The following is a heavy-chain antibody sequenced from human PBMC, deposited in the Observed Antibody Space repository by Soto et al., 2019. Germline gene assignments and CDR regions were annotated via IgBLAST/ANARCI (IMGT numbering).Heavy chain of an antibody. D-gene: IGHD2-8*01. CDR2: INHSGST. CDR3: ARGVSVTNTFYYSSAMYV. Sequence: PSETLSLTCSVDGGSFSHYFWNWIRQPPGKGLEWIGEINHSGSTNYNPSLKSRVTISLDTSKNQFSLKLSSVTAADTAVYYCARGVSVTNTFYYSSAMYVWGQGNTVTVSS. CDR1: GGSFSHYF. J-gene: IGHJ6*02. V-gene: IGHV4-34*01.